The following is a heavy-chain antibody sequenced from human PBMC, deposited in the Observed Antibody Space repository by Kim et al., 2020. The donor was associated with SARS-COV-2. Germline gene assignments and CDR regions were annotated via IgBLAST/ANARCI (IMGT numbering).Heavy chain of an antibody. J-gene: IGHJ4*02. CDR3: ARVLGRFGELL. Sequence: TCHNPSLKSRVTISVDTSKNQFSLKLSSVTAADTAVYYCARVLGRFGELLWGQGTLVTVSS. V-gene: IGHV4-31*02. D-gene: IGHD3-10*01. CDR2: T.